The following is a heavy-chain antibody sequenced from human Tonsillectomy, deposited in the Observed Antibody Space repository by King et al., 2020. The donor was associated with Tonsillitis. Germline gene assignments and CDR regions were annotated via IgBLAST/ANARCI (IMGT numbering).Heavy chain of an antibody. V-gene: IGHV4-39*01. J-gene: IGHJ4*02. CDR1: GGSISSSSYY. CDR2: IYYRRST. CDR3: ARHDDGYDIFDY. Sequence: LQLQESGPGLVKPSETLSLTCTVSGGSISSSSYYWGCIRQPPGKGLEWIGSIYYRRSTYYNPSLKSRVPISLATSKNQFPLKLRSVTAADTAVYFCARHDDGYDIFDYWGQGTLVTVSS. D-gene: IGHD3-9*01.